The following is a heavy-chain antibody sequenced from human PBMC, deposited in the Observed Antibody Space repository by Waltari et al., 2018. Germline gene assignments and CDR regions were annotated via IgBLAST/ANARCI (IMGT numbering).Heavy chain of an antibody. D-gene: IGHD3-22*01. Sequence: QLQLQESGPGLVKPSETLSLTCTVSGGSISSSSYYWGWIRQPPGKGLEWIGSIYYSGSTYDNPSLKSRVTISVDTSKNQFSLKLSSVTAADTAVYYCARSYYYDSSGYYPPYYFDYWGQGTLVTVSS. CDR1: GGSISSSSYY. CDR2: IYYSGST. CDR3: ARSYYYDSSGYYPPYYFDY. J-gene: IGHJ4*02. V-gene: IGHV4-39*07.